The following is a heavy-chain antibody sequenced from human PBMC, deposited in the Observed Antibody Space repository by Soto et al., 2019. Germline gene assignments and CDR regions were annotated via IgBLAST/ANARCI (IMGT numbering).Heavy chain of an antibody. CDR1: GGSFSGYY. CDR3: ARGPAYYDFWSGYYRLFDY. D-gene: IGHD3-3*01. Sequence: PETLSLTCAVYGGSFSGYYWSWIRQPPGKGLEWIGEINHSGSTNYNPSLKSRVTISVDTSKNQFSLKLSSVTAADTAVYYCARGPAYYDFWSGYYRLFDYWGQGTLVTVSS. V-gene: IGHV4-34*01. CDR2: INHSGST. J-gene: IGHJ4*02.